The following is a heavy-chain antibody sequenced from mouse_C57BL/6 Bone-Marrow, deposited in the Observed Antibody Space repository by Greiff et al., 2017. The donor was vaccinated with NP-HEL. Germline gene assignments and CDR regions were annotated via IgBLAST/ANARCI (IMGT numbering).Heavy chain of an antibody. CDR1: GYAFSSSW. CDR2: IYPGDGDT. J-gene: IGHJ1*03. V-gene: IGHV1-82*01. Sequence: VKLQQSGPELVKPGASVKISCKASGYAFSSSWMNWVKQRPGKGLEWIGRIYPGDGDTNYNGKFKGKATLTADKSSSTAYMQLSSLTSEDSAVYCCARGDWYFEGWGTGPTVTAAS. CDR3: ARGDWYFEG.